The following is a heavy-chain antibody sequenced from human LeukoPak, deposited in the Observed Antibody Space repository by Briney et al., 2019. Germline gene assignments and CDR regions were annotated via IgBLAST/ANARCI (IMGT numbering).Heavy chain of an antibody. Sequence: ASVKVSCKASGYTFTSYGISWVRQAPGQGLEWMGWISAYNGNTNYAQKLQGRVTMTTDTSTSAAYMELRSLRSDDTAVYYCARVWLRGSWFDPWGQGTLVTVSS. J-gene: IGHJ5*02. V-gene: IGHV1-18*01. CDR2: ISAYNGNT. CDR1: GYTFTSYG. D-gene: IGHD5-12*01. CDR3: ARVWLRGSWFDP.